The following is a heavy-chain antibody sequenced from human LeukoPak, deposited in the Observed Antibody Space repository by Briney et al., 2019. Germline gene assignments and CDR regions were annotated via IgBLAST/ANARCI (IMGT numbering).Heavy chain of an antibody. CDR1: GFTLSSNY. D-gene: IGHD3-10*01. CDR3: ARDGSSRSLWN. J-gene: IGHJ4*02. CDR2: IDNSGST. Sequence: PGGSLRLSCAASGFTLSSNYMSWVRQAPGKGLEWVSVIDNSGSTYYADSVKGRFTISRDNSKNTVYLQMNSLRVEDTAVYYCARDGSSRSLWNWGQGTLVCVSS. V-gene: IGHV3-53*01.